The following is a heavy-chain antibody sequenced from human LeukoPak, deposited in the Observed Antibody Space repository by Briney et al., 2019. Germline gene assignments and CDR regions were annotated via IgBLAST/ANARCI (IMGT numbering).Heavy chain of an antibody. CDR3: ARTRGYSSDRGNYYYMDV. J-gene: IGHJ6*03. CDR1: VYTFTSYG. D-gene: IGHD6-19*01. V-gene: IGHV1-18*01. CDR2: ISAYNGNT. Sequence: ASVKVSCKASVYTFTSYGISWVLQAPGQGLEWMGWISAYNGNTNYAQKLQGRVTMTPDTSTSTAYMELRSLRSDDTAVYYCARTRGYSSDRGNYYYMDVWGKGTTVTISS.